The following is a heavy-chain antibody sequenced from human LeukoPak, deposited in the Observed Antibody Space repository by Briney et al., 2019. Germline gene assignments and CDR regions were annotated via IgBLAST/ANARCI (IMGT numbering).Heavy chain of an antibody. V-gene: IGHV3-7*01. Sequence: PGGSLRLSCAASGFTFSSYWMSWVRQAPGKGLEWVANIKQDGSEKYYVDSVKGRFTISRDNAKNSLYLQMNSLRAEDTAVYYCARGRSGYGRYYYYYYMDVWGKGTTVTVSS. D-gene: IGHD5-12*01. J-gene: IGHJ6*03. CDR2: IKQDGSEK. CDR3: ARGRSGYGRYYYYYYMDV. CDR1: GFTFSSYW.